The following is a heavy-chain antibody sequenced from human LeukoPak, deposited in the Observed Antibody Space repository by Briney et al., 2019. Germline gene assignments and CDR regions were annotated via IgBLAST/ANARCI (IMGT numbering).Heavy chain of an antibody. V-gene: IGHV1-24*01. CDR3: APGRYSDILTGFFHY. D-gene: IGHD3-9*01. CDR1: GYTLTELS. J-gene: IGHJ4*02. Sequence: ASVTVSCKVSGYTLTELSMHWVRQAPGKGLEWMGGFDPEDGETIYAQKFQDRVTITEDTSTDTAYMEVSSLRSEDTAGYYCAPGRYSDILTGFFHYWVQGTLVSVSS. CDR2: FDPEDGET.